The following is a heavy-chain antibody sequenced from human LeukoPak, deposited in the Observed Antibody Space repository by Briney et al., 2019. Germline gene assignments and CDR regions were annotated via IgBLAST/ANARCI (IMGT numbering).Heavy chain of an antibody. Sequence: TSETLSLTCAVYGGSFSGYYWSWIRQPPGKGLEWIGEINHSGSTNYNPSLKSRVTISVDTSKNQFSLKLSSVTAADTAVYYCASGYCSGGSCYQFDYWGQGTLVTVSS. CDR2: INHSGST. CDR1: GGSFSGYY. D-gene: IGHD2-15*01. V-gene: IGHV4-34*01. J-gene: IGHJ4*02. CDR3: ASGYCSGGSCYQFDY.